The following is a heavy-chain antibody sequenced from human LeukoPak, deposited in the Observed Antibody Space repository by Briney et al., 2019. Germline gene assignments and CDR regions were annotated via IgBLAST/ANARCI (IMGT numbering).Heavy chain of an antibody. D-gene: IGHD2-15*01. CDR3: ARDSVGYCSGGSCYWSWFDP. V-gene: IGHV1-8*03. Sequence: ASVKVSCKASGYTFTSYDINWVRQATGQGPEWMGRINPNSGNTGYAQNFQGRVTITRDTSISTAYMELTSLRSEDTAMYYCARDSVGYCSGGSCYWSWFDPWGQGTLVTVSS. CDR2: INPNSGNT. CDR1: GYTFTSYD. J-gene: IGHJ5*02.